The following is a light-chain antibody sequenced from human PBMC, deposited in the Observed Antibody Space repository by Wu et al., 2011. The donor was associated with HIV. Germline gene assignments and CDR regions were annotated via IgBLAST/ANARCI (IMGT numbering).Light chain of an antibody. CDR2: DAS. V-gene: IGKV3-11*01. Sequence: ATLSCRASQSIGNYLAWYQQKSGQTPRLLFFDASNRATGIPARFSGRGLGQTFTLTISSLESEDFAVYYCQYRTTFGQGTRLE. CDR3: QYRTT. CDR1: QSIGNY. J-gene: IGKJ5*01.